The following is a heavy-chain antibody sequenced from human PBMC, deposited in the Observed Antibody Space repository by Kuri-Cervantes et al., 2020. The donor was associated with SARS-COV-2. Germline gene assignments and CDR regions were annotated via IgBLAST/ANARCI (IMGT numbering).Heavy chain of an antibody. Sequence: GESLKISCKGSGYSFTSYWISWVRQMPGKGLEWMGRIDPSDSYTNYGPSFQGHVTISADKSISTAYLQWSSLKASDTAMYYCARKPSGSGYNYGMDVWGQGTTVTVSS. CDR2: IDPSDSYT. CDR1: GYSFTSYW. CDR3: ARKPSGSGYNYGMDV. D-gene: IGHD3-10*01. J-gene: IGHJ6*02. V-gene: IGHV5-10-1*01.